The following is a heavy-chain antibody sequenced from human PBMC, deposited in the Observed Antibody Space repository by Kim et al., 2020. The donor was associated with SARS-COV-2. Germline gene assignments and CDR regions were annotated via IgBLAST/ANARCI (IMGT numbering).Heavy chain of an antibody. CDR3: ARMVRGVTNFDY. J-gene: IGHJ4*02. Sequence: SVKVSCKASGGTFSSYAISWVRQAPGQGLEWMGGIIPIFGTANYAQKFQGRVTITADESTSTAYMELSSLRSEDTAVYYCARMVRGVTNFDYWGQETLVTVSS. CDR2: IIPIFGTA. CDR1: GGTFSSYA. D-gene: IGHD3-10*01. V-gene: IGHV1-69*13.